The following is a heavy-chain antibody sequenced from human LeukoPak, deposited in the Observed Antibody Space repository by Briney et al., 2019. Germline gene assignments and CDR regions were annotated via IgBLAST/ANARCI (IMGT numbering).Heavy chain of an antibody. D-gene: IGHD3-10*01. CDR3: ARGMTYYYGSGKFDY. J-gene: IGHJ4*02. V-gene: IGHV3-74*01. Sequence: GGALRLSCTASGFTFSDYWTHWVRHAPGKELEWVSRTNTDGSSTTYADSVKGRFTISRDNAKNTVYLEMNSLRAEDTAVYYCARGMTYYYGSGKFDYWGQGALVTVSS. CDR2: TNTDGSST. CDR1: GFTFSDYW.